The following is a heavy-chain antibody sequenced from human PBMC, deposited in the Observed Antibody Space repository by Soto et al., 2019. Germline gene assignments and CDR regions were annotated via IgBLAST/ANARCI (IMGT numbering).Heavy chain of an antibody. V-gene: IGHV4-39*01. D-gene: IGHD1-26*01. CDR2: IKYSGTT. CDR3: ARHGITGSYHDAFDI. Sequence: SETLSLTCTVSGGSISSSSCHWGWIRQPPGKGLEWIASIKYSGTTFYNPSLKSRVTLSVDTSKNQFALKLSSVTAAETAVYYFARHGITGSYHDAFDIWGKGTMVTVSS. J-gene: IGHJ3*02. CDR1: GGSISSSSCH.